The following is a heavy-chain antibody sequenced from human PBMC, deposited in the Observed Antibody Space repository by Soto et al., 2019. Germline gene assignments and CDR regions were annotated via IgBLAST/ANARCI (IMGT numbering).Heavy chain of an antibody. V-gene: IGHV3-74*01. Sequence: EAQLVESGGGLVQPGGSLRLSCAASGFTFNRHWLHWVRQDPGQGLVGVSRINPDGGITDYADFVKGRFTISRDNAKNTLYVQMNSLRVEDTAVYYCARPRSMSSSGFDIWGQGTKVTVSS. D-gene: IGHD6-6*01. CDR3: ARPRSMSSSGFDI. CDR2: INPDGGIT. CDR1: GFTFNRHW. J-gene: IGHJ3*02.